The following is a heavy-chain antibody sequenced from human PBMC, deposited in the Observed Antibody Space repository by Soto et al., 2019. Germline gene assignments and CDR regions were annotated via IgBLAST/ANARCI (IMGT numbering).Heavy chain of an antibody. D-gene: IGHD4-17*01. CDR1: GFTFISAW. V-gene: IGHV3-15*07. CDR3: ITDHRCY. Sequence: EVQLVESGGGLVKPGESLRLSCAVSGFTFISAWMNWVRQIPGKGLEWVGRIKSKADGGATDFAAFGKGRFTMSRDDSKTTVYLQMNSLKMEDTGIYYCITDHRCYWGLGALVTVS. J-gene: IGHJ4*02. CDR2: IKSKADGGAT.